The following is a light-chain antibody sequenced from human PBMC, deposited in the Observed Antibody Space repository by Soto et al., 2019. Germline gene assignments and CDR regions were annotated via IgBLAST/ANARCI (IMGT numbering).Light chain of an antibody. V-gene: IGLV1-40*01. CDR2: GHS. CDR3: QSYDSSLSGPVV. CDR1: SSNIGAGYD. J-gene: IGLJ2*01. Sequence: QSALTQPPSVSGAPGQRVTISCTGSSSNIGAGYDVHWYQQLPGTAPKLLIYGHSNRPSGVPDRFSGSKSGTSASLAITGLQAEDEADYYCQSYDSSLSGPVVFGGGTKLTVL.